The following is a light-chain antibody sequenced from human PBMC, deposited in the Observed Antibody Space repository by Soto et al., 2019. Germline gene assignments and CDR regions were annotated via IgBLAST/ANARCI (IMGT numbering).Light chain of an antibody. V-gene: IGKV1-39*01. Sequence: DIQMTQSPPSLSASVGDTITITCWTSQSISTYLDWYQVTPGKAPKILIYAASILQDGVPSRFSGSGSGTYFTLTINSLQPEDSATYYCQQNYNLPPWTFGQGTKVEIK. CDR3: QQNYNLPPWT. CDR2: AAS. J-gene: IGKJ1*01. CDR1: QSISTY.